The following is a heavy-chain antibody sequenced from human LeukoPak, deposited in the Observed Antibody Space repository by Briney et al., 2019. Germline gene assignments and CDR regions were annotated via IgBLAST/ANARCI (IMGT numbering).Heavy chain of an antibody. J-gene: IGHJ4*02. Sequence: GGSLRLSCAASGFTFTSYAMSWVRQAPGKGLEWVSSISGGSGGTYYADSVKGRFTISRDNAKNSVHLQMNNLRAEDTAVYHCAVLEGLSWGQGTLVAVSS. V-gene: IGHV3-23*01. CDR2: ISGGSGGT. CDR3: AVLEGLS. CDR1: GFTFTSYA. D-gene: IGHD2-8*01.